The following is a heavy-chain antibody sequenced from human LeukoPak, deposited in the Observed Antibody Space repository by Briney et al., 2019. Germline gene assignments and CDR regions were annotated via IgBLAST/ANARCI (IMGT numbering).Heavy chain of an antibody. V-gene: IGHV1-24*01. CDR1: GYTLTELS. D-gene: IGHD2-8*01. CDR2: FDPEDGET. CDR3: ATGIGVRWYFDL. Sequence: ASVKVSCMVSGYTLTELSMHWVRQAPGKGLEWMGGFDPEDGETIYAQKFQGRVTMTEDTSTDTAYMELSSLRSEDTAVYYCATGIGVRWYFDLWGRGTLVTVSS. J-gene: IGHJ2*01.